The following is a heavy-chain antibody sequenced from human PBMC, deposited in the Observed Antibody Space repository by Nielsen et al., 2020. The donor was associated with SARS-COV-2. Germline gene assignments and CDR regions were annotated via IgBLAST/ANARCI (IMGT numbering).Heavy chain of an antibody. CDR3: AKDLRGGSSQGATY. Sequence: GESLKISCAASGFTFSSYGMHWVRQAPGKGLEWVAVISYDGSNKYYADSVKGRFTISRDNSKNTLYLQMNSLRAEDTAVYYCAKDLRGGSSQGATYWGQGTLVTVSS. J-gene: IGHJ4*02. CDR1: GFTFSSYG. D-gene: IGHD2-15*01. V-gene: IGHV3-30*18. CDR2: ISYDGSNK.